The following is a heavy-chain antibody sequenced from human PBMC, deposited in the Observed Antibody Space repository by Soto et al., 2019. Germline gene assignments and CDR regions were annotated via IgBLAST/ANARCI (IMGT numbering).Heavy chain of an antibody. CDR2: ISAYNGNT. CDR3: ARDLKLGPWYYYYYMDV. V-gene: IGHV1-18*01. CDR1: GYTFTSYG. J-gene: IGHJ6*03. D-gene: IGHD7-27*01. Sequence: ASVKVSCKASGYTFTSYGISLVRQAPGQGLEWMGWISAYNGNTNYAQKLQGRVTMTTDTSTSTAYMELRSLRSDDTAVYYCARDLKLGPWYYYYYMDVWGKGTTVTVSS.